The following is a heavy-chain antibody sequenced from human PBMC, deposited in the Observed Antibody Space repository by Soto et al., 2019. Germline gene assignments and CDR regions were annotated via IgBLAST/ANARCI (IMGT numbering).Heavy chain of an antibody. J-gene: IGHJ5*02. CDR2: INTGNGNT. CDR1: GITSTTYA. D-gene: IGHD5-12*01. CDR3: VRAISGYVT. V-gene: IGHV1-3*04. Sequence: QVQLVQSGAEVKKPGASVKVSCKASGITSTTYAIHWVRQAPGQGLEWMGWINTGNGNTRYSQRFLGRVSLTTDTSTSTASMDLSSLTSEDTAVYYCVRAISGYVTWGQGTLITVSS.